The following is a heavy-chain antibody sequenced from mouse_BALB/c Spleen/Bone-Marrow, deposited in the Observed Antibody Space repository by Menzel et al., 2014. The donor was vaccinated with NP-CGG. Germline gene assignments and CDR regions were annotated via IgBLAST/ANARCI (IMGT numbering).Heavy chain of an antibody. CDR2: IWAGGST. V-gene: IGHV2-9*02. CDR1: GFSLTSYG. J-gene: IGHJ1*01. CDR3: ARKDYGSRGGYFDV. Sequence: VKLVESGPGLVAPSQSLSITCTVSGFSLTSYGVHWVRQPPGKGLEWLGLIWAGGSTNYNSALMSGLSISKDNSKSQVFLKMNSLQTDDTAMYYCARKDYGSRGGYFDVWGAGTTVTVSS. D-gene: IGHD1-1*01.